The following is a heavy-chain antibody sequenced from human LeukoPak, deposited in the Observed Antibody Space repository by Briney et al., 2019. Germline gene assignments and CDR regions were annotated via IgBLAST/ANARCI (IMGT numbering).Heavy chain of an antibody. CDR1: GFTFSSYS. V-gene: IGHV3-21*01. D-gene: IGHD2-15*01. CDR2: ISSSSSYI. Sequence: GGSLRLSCAASGFTFSSYSMNWVRQAPGKGLEWVSSISSSSSYIYYADSVKGRFTISRDNAKNSLYLQMNSLRAEDTAVYYCARDRRYCSGGSCYSIGAFDIRGQGTMVTVSS. CDR3: ARDRRYCSGGSCYSIGAFDI. J-gene: IGHJ3*02.